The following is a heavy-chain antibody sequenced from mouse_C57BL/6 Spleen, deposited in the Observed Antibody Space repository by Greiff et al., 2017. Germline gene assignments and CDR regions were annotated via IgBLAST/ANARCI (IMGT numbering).Heavy chain of an antibody. Sequence: VQLQESGPGLVQPSQSLSITCTVSGFSLTSYGVHWVRQSPGKGLEWLGMIWSGGSTDYNAAFISRLSISKDNSKSQVFFKMNSLQADDTAIYYCARSTPPIYYDYAGFAYWGQGTLVTVSA. D-gene: IGHD2-4*01. V-gene: IGHV2-2*01. J-gene: IGHJ3*01. CDR3: ARSTPPIYYDYAGFAY. CDR2: IWSGGST. CDR1: GFSLTSYG.